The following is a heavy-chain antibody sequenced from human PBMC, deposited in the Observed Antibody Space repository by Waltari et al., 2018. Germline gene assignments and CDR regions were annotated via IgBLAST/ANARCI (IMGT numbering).Heavy chain of an antibody. Sequence: QLQLQESGPGLVKPSETLSLTCTVSGGSISSSSYYWGWIRQPPGKGLEWIGSIYYSGSTYYNPSRKSRVTISVDTSKNQFSLKLSSVTAADTAVYYCARNRNMTTVTYWGQGTLVTVSS. J-gene: IGHJ4*02. CDR3: ARNRNMTTVTY. CDR1: GGSISSSSYY. V-gene: IGHV4-39*01. CDR2: IYYSGST. D-gene: IGHD4-17*01.